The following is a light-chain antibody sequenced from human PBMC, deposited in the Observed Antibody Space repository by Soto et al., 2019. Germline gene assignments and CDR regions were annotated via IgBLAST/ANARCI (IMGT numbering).Light chain of an antibody. J-gene: IGLJ1*01. CDR1: STDVGGSNF. CDR2: DVS. CDR3: HSYTTSNTYV. Sequence: QSAPTQPASVSGSPGQSITISCTGTSTDVGGSNFVSWYQQYPGKAPKLIIYDVSSRPSGISYRFSGSKSVNTAFLTISGLEDEDEADYYCHSYTTSNTYVFGTGTKLTVL. V-gene: IGLV2-14*03.